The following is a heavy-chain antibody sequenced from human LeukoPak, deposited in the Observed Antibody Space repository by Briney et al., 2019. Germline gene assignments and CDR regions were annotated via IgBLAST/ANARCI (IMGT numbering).Heavy chain of an antibody. CDR2: IYHTGST. Sequence: SETLSLTCTISGGSVSDYYWSWIWQSPGKGLEWIGYIYHTGSTSYSPSLKSRVTISADTSQNQFSLKLSSVTAADTAVYYCARTLSVGAHDYWGQGTLVTVSS. J-gene: IGHJ4*02. V-gene: IGHV4-59*02. D-gene: IGHD1-26*01. CDR1: GGSVSDYY. CDR3: ARTLSVGAHDY.